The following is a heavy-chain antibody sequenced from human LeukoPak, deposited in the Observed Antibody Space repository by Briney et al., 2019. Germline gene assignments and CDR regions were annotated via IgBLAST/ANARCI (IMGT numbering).Heavy chain of an antibody. D-gene: IGHD1-26*01. CDR3: ARETYGSYYLDY. J-gene: IGHJ4*02. CDR1: GGSISSYY. CDR2: IYTSGST. Sequence: NPSETLSLTCTVSGGSISSYYWSWIRQPAGKGLEWIGRIYTSGSTNFNPSLKSRVTMSVDTSKNQFSLRLSSVTAPDTAVYYCARETYGSYYLDYWGQGTLVTVSS. V-gene: IGHV4-4*07.